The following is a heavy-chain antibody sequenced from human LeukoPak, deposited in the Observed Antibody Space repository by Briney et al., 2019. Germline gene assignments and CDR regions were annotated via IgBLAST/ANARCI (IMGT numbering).Heavy chain of an antibody. V-gene: IGHV3-48*03. CDR3: VSQYRVGSGSYQSDY. CDR1: GFTFSSYE. CDR2: ISSSGSTI. Sequence: PGGSLRLSCAASGFTFSSYEMNWVRQAPGKGLEWVSYISSSGSTIYYADSVKGRFTISRDNAKNSLYLQMNSLRAEDTAVYYCVSQYRVGSGSYQSDYWGQGTLVTVSS. D-gene: IGHD3-10*01. J-gene: IGHJ4*02.